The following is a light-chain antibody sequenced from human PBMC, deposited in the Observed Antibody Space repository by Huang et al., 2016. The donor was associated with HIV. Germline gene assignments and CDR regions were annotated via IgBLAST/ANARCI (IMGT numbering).Light chain of an antibody. Sequence: DIQMIQSPSSLSASVGDRVTITCRASQDISKSLAWYQQKPGKAPQLLLYATSRLESWVPTSFSCSGSATDYTITISILQPEDFATYYCQQYYSTPRYIFGQGTRLDIK. V-gene: IGKV1-NL1*01. CDR1: QDISKS. CDR3: QQYYSTPRYI. CDR2: ATS. J-gene: IGKJ2*01.